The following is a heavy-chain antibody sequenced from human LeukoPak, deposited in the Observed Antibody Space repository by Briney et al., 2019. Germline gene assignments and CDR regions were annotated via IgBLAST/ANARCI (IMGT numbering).Heavy chain of an antibody. Sequence: PSETLSLTCAVYGGSFSGYYWSWIRQPPGKGLEWIGEINHSGSTNYNPSLKSRVTISVDTSKNQFSLKLRSLTAADTAVYYCARVNTQGVPSPWGQGILVTVS. J-gene: IGHJ5*02. D-gene: IGHD2-15*01. CDR2: INHSGST. CDR3: ARVNTQGVPSP. CDR1: GGSFSGYY. V-gene: IGHV4-34*01.